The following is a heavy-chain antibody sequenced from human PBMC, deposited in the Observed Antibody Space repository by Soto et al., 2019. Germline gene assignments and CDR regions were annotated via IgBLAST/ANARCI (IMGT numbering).Heavy chain of an antibody. CDR1: GDSVSSNSAA. CDR3: ARDRSRVAVAGTWISSVDWFDP. Sequence: SQTLSLTCAISGDSVSSNSAAWNWIRQSPSRGLEWLGRTYYRSKWYNDYAVSVKSRITINPDTSKNQFSLQLNSVTPEDTAVYYCARDRSRVAVAGTWISSVDWFDPWGQGTLVTVSS. J-gene: IGHJ5*02. CDR2: TYYRSKWYN. V-gene: IGHV6-1*01. D-gene: IGHD6-19*01.